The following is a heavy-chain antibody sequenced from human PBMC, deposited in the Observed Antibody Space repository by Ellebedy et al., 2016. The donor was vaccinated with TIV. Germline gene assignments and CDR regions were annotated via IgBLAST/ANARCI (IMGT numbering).Heavy chain of an antibody. J-gene: IGHJ4*02. CDR1: GYTFASYD. V-gene: IGHV1-8*01. Sequence: AASVKVSCKASGYTFASYDINWVRQANAQGLEWMGWMNPKSGNTGYAQKFQGSVTMTRNTPISTAFMELSSMRTEDTAVYYCARGRRDNWSSYLFDHWGQGTLVPVSS. D-gene: IGHD1-1*01. CDR2: MNPKSGNT. CDR3: ARGRRDNWSSYLFDH.